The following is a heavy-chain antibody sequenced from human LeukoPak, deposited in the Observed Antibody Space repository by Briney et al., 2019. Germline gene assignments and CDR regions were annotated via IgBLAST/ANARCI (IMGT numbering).Heavy chain of an antibody. Sequence: PGGSLRLSCAASGFTVSDYYMSWVRQAPGKGLEWVSIIYSGGSTYYSYSVKVRFTISRDNSKNTLYLQMNTLKAEDTALYYCARPPGLSVDYWGQGTLVTVSS. V-gene: IGHV3-53*01. CDR3: ARPPGLSVDY. CDR2: IYSGGST. CDR1: GFTVSDYY. D-gene: IGHD2/OR15-2a*01. J-gene: IGHJ4*02.